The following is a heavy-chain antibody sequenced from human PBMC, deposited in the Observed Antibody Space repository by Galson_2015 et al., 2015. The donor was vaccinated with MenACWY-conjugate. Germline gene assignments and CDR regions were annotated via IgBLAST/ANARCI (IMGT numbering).Heavy chain of an antibody. J-gene: IGHJ3*01. CDR1: GFSLTTSGVG. CDR3: VHIVITYGGLSGDDAFDV. Sequence: PAQENPTQPLTLPFTFSGFSLTTSGVGVGWIRQPPGNALEWLALIYLDDDRRYSPSLRTRLASTKDTSTNQVVFTMANMDPVDTATYYCVHIVITYGGLSGDDAFDVWGRGTVVTVSS. D-gene: IGHD3-16*01. CDR2: IYLDDDR. V-gene: IGHV2-5*02.